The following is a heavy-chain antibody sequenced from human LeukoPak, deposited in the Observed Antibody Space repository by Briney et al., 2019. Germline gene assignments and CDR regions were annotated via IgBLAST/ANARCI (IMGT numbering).Heavy chain of an antibody. CDR3: ARAPRNSSTMLDY. V-gene: IGHV1-69*13. CDR1: GGTFSIYA. CDR2: IIPIFGTA. Sequence: GASVKVSCKASGGTFSIYAISWVRQAPGQGLEWMGGIIPIFGTANYAQKFQGRVTITADESTSTAYMELSSLRSEDTAVYYCARAPRNSSTMLDYWGQGTLVTVSS. J-gene: IGHJ4*02. D-gene: IGHD6-13*01.